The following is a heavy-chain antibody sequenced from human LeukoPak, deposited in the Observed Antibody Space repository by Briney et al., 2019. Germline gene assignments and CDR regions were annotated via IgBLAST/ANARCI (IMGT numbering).Heavy chain of an antibody. D-gene: IGHD2-2*01. V-gene: IGHV3-21*01. CDR3: AKDLYSGYCSSTSCPPGY. CDR1: GFTFSSYS. Sequence: PGGSLRLSCAASGFTFSSYSMNWVRQAPGKGLEWVSSISSSSSYIYYADSVKGRFTISRDNAKNSLYLQMNSLRAEDTAVYYCAKDLYSGYCSSTSCPPGYWGQRTLVTVSS. CDR2: ISSSSSYI. J-gene: IGHJ4*02.